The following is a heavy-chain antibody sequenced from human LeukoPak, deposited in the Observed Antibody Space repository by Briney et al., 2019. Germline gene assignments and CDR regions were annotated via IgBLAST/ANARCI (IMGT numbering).Heavy chain of an antibody. D-gene: IGHD6-19*01. J-gene: IGHJ6*02. Sequence: GGSLGLSCAASGFTFSSYAMSWVRQAPGKGLEWVSAVSGRGERTYYADFVQGRFSISRDNSKDTVHLQMNSLRAGDTAIYYCANQPGLYDSGWSWTYHFFGADVWGQGTTVTVSS. CDR3: ANQPGLYDSGWSWTYHFFGADV. CDR2: VSGRGERT. CDR1: GFTFSSYA. V-gene: IGHV3-23*01.